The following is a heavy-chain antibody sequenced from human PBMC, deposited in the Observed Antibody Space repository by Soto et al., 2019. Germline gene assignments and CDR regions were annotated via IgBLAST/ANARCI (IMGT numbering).Heavy chain of an antibody. CDR2: ISAYNGNT. J-gene: IGHJ4*02. Sequence: ASVKVSCTASGYTFTIYGISWVRQAPGQGLEWMGWISAYNGNTNYAQKLQGRVTMTTDTSTSTAYMELRSLRSDDTAVYYCARDYYDSSGYPPFDYWGQGTLVTVSS. D-gene: IGHD3-22*01. CDR3: ARDYYDSSGYPPFDY. V-gene: IGHV1-18*01. CDR1: GYTFTIYG.